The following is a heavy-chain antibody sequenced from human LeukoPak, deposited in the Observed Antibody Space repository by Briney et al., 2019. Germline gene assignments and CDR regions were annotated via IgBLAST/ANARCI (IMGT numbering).Heavy chain of an antibody. V-gene: IGHV3-21*01. CDR2: ISSSSSYI. D-gene: IGHD3-22*01. CDR1: GFTFSSYS. J-gene: IGHJ3*02. Sequence: GGSLRLPCAASGFTFSSYSMNWVRQAPGKGLEWVSSISSSSSYICYADSVKGRFTISRDNAKNSLYLQMNSLRAEDTAVYYCARGMNRITMIVVVTPRNDAFDIWGQGTMVTVSS. CDR3: ARGMNRITMIVVVTPRNDAFDI.